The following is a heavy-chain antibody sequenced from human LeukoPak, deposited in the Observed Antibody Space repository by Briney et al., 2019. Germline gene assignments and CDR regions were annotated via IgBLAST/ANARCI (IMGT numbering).Heavy chain of an antibody. V-gene: IGHV1-18*01. J-gene: IGHJ4*02. Sequence: ASVKVSCKASGYTFTSYGISWVRQAPGQGLEWMGWISAYNGNTNYAQKLQGRVTMTTDTSTSTAYMELRSLRSDDTAVYYCARDLGIGVATIGGNFDYWGQGTLVTVSS. D-gene: IGHD5-12*01. CDR2: ISAYNGNT. CDR3: ARDLGIGVATIGGNFDY. CDR1: GYTFTSYG.